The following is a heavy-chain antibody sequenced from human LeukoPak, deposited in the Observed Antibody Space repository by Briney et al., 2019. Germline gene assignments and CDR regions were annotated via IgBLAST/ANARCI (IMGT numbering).Heavy chain of an antibody. CDR2: IYYSGST. J-gene: IGHJ2*01. Sequence: SQTLSLTCTVSGGSISSGGYYWSWIRQHPGKGLEWIGYIYYSGSTYYNPSLKSRVTISVDTSKNQFSLKLSSVTAADTAVYYCASIPQSYQSYWYFDLWGRGTLVTVSS. CDR1: GGSISSGGYY. D-gene: IGHD2-2*01. V-gene: IGHV4-31*03. CDR3: ASIPQSYQSYWYFDL.